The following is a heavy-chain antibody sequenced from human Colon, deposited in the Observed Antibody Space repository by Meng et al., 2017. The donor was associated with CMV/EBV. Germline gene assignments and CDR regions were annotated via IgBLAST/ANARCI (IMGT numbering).Heavy chain of an antibody. D-gene: IGHD4/OR15-4a*01. Sequence: GGSLRLSCAPSGFSFSSYTIHWVRQAPGKGLEWVSTLYGDGITAYADSVKGRFTVSRDTSKNTVYLQVNSLRADDTAVYYCYGAGGGSYWGQGTVVTVSS. J-gene: IGHJ4*02. CDR3: YGAGGGSY. CDR1: GFSFSSYT. V-gene: IGHV3-53*01. CDR2: LYGDGIT.